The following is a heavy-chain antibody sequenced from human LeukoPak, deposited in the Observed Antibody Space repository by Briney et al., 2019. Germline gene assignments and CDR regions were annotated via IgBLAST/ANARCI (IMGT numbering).Heavy chain of an antibody. J-gene: IGHJ4*02. D-gene: IGHD2-2*01. Sequence: QSGRSLRLSCAASGFTFSSYGMHWVRQAPGKGLEWVAVIWYDGSNKYYADSVKVRFTISRDNSKNTLYLQMNSLRAEDTAVYYCARVRGCSSTSCSYYFDYWGQGTLVTVSS. V-gene: IGHV3-33*01. CDR3: ARVRGCSSTSCSYYFDY. CDR1: GFTFSSYG. CDR2: IWYDGSNK.